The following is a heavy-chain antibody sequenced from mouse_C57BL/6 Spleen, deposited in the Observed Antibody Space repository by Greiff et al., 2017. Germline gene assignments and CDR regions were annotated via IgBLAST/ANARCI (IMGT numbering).Heavy chain of an antibody. V-gene: IGHV1-82*01. CDR3: ARSTYYSNYGQFAY. J-gene: IGHJ3*01. D-gene: IGHD2-5*01. Sequence: VQLQQSGPELVKPGASVKISCKASGYAFSSSWMNWVKQRPGKGLEWIGRIYPGDGDTNYNGKFKGKATLTADKSSSTAYMQLSSLTSEDSAVYFCARSTYYSNYGQFAYWGQGTLVTVSA. CDR1: GYAFSSSW. CDR2: IYPGDGDT.